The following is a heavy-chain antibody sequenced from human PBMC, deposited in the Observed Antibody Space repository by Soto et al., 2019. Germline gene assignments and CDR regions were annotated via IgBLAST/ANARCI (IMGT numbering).Heavy chain of an antibody. CDR3: ARDGGYSGYIGYYYYGMDV. J-gene: IGHJ6*02. V-gene: IGHV3-21*01. Sequence: GGSLRLSCAASGFTFSSYSMNWVRQAPGKGLEWVSSISSSSSYIYYADSVKGRFTISRDNAKNSLYLQMNSLRAEDTAVYYCARDGGYSGYIGYYYYGMDVWGQGTTVTVSS. CDR2: ISSSSSYI. CDR1: GFTFSSYS. D-gene: IGHD5-12*01.